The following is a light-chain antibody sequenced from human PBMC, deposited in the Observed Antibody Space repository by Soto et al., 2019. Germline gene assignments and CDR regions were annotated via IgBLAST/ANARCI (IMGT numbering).Light chain of an antibody. CDR2: EVS. V-gene: IGLV2-14*01. J-gene: IGLJ1*01. CDR3: SSYTSINTLRYV. CDR1: SSDVGAYDF. Sequence: QSALTQPASVSGSPGQSITISCSGTSSDVGAYDFVSWYQQHPGKVPTLMIYEVSNRPSGVSNRFSGSKSGNTASLTISGLQAEDEADYYCSSYTSINTLRYVFGSGTKVTVL.